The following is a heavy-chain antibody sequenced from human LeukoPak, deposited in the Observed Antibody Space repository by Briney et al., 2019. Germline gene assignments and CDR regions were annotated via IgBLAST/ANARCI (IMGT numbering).Heavy chain of an antibody. CDR3: ARGYSYGYGDYYYYYGMDV. CDR1: GGSISSGGYS. CDR2: IYRSGST. J-gene: IGHJ6*02. Sequence: SETLSLTCAVSGGSISSGGYSWSWIRQPPGKGLEWIGYIYRSGSTYYNPSLKSRVTISVDRSKNQFSLKLSSVTAADTAVYYCARGYSYGYGDYYYYYGMDVWGQGTTVTVSS. V-gene: IGHV4-30-2*01. D-gene: IGHD5-18*01.